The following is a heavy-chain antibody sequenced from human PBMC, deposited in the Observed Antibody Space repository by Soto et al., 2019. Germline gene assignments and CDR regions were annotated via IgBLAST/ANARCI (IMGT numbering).Heavy chain of an antibody. V-gene: IGHV3-23*01. CDR1: GFTFSSYA. D-gene: IGHD2-15*01. Sequence: EVQLLESGGGLVQPGGSLRLSCAASGFTFSSYAMSWVRQAPGKGLEWVSAISGSGGSTYYADSVKGRFTISRDNSKNTLYLQMNSLRAEDTAVYYCAKDASGHLYCSGGSCHADWGQGTLVTVSS. J-gene: IGHJ4*02. CDR3: AKDASGHLYCSGGSCHAD. CDR2: ISGSGGST.